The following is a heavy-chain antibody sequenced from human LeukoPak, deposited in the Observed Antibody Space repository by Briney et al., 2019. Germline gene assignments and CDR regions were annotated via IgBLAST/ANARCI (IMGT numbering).Heavy chain of an antibody. V-gene: IGHV4-4*07. J-gene: IGHJ3*02. CDR2: IYTSGST. CDR1: GGSISSYY. D-gene: IGHD2-15*01. CDR3: ARERDIVVVVAATDAFDI. Sequence: SETLSLTCTVSGGSISSYYWSWIRQPAGKGLEWIGRIYTSGSTNYNPPLKSRVTMSVDTSKNQFSLKLSSVTAADTAVYYCARERDIVVVVAATDAFDIWGQGTMVTVSS.